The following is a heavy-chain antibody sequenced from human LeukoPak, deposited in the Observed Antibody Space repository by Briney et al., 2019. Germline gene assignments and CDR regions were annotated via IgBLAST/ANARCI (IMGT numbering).Heavy chain of an antibody. V-gene: IGHV1-2*02. CDR2: SSPNSGGA. CDR1: GYTFSGYY. D-gene: IGHD2-15*01. J-gene: IGHJ4*02. CDR3: AREGDGLLSKDFDY. Sequence: ASVKVSCKASGYTFSGYYIHWVRQAPGQGLEWMGYSSPNSGGANSAQKFRGRVTMTRDASISTAYMELTRLGSDDTAVYYCAREGDGLLSKDFDYWGQGTLVTVSS.